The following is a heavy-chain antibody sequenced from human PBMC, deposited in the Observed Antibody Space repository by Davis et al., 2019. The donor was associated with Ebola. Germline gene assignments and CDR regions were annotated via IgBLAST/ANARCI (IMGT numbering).Heavy chain of an antibody. Sequence: ASVKVSCKASGGTFSSYAISWVRQAPGQGLGWMGWINPNTDATTYAQSLQGRVTLTRDTSISTAYMELISLTSDGTAVYYCARDLTGDQPWGQGTLVTVSS. J-gene: IGHJ5*02. CDR1: GGTFSSYA. D-gene: IGHD7-27*01. CDR3: ARDLTGDQP. V-gene: IGHV1-2*02. CDR2: INPNTDAT.